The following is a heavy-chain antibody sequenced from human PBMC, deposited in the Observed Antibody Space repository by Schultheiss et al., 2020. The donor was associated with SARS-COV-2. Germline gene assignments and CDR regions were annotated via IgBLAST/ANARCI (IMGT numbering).Heavy chain of an antibody. CDR3: ARAAAAAGNWFDP. Sequence: SETLSLTCTVSGGSISTGSYYWSWIRQPAGKGLEWIGRIFTSGTTNYNPSLKSRVTISVDTSKNQFSLKLNSVTAADTAVYYCARAAAAAGNWFDPWGQGTLVTVSS. D-gene: IGHD6-13*01. CDR2: IFTSGTT. V-gene: IGHV4-61*02. CDR1: GGSISTGSYY. J-gene: IGHJ5*02.